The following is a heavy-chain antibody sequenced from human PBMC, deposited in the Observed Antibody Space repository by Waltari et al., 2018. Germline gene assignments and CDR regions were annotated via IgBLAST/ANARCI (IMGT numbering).Heavy chain of an antibody. J-gene: IGHJ5*02. CDR1: GFTFSSYA. CDR3: ASATLPIAAAGTGWFDP. D-gene: IGHD6-13*01. Sequence: EVQLLESGGGLVQPGGSLRLSCAASGFTFSSYAMSWVRQAPGKGLEWVSAIGGSGGSTYYADSVKGRFTISRDKSKNTLYLQMNSLRAEDTAVYYCASATLPIAAAGTGWFDPWGQGTLVTVSS. V-gene: IGHV3-23*01. CDR2: IGGSGGST.